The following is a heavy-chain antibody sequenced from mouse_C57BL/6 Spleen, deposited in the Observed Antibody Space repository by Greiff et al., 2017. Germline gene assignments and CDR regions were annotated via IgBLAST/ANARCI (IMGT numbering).Heavy chain of an antibody. J-gene: IGHJ4*01. CDR2: IHPSDSDT. CDR1: GYTFTSYW. CDR3: AIQDYSNHYYAMDY. Sequence: QVQLKQPGAELVKPGASVKVSCKASGYTFTSYWMHWVKQRPGQGLEWIGRIHPSDSDTNYNQKFKGKATLTVDKSSSTAYMQLSSLTSEDSAVYYCAIQDYSNHYYAMDYWGQGTSVTVSS. D-gene: IGHD2-5*01. V-gene: IGHV1-74*01.